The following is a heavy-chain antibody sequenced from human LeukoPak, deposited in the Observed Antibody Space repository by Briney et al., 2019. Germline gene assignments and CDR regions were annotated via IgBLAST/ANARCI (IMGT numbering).Heavy chain of an antibody. D-gene: IGHD3-22*01. CDR3: AKGRVYYDSSGADY. J-gene: IGHJ4*02. CDR1: GGTFSIYA. V-gene: IGHV1-69*04. Sequence: ASVTVSFKASGGTFSIYAISRVRQAPGQGLEWMGRIIPILGIANYAQKFQGRVTITADKSTSTAYMELSSLRSEDTAVYYCAKGRVYYDSSGADYWGQGTLVTVSS. CDR2: IIPILGIA.